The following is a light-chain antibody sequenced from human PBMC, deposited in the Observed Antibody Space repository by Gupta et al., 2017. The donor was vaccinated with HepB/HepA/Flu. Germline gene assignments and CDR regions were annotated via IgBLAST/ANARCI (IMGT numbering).Light chain of an antibody. CDR3: QAWDSSTEGV. CDR1: NLGDKY. CDR2: QDS. Sequence: SYELTQPPSVSVSPGQTASITCSGDNLGDKYACWYQQKPGQSPVLVIYQDSKRPSGIPERFSGSNSGNTATLTISGTQAMDEADYYCQAWDSSTEGVFGTGTKVTVL. V-gene: IGLV3-1*01. J-gene: IGLJ1*01.